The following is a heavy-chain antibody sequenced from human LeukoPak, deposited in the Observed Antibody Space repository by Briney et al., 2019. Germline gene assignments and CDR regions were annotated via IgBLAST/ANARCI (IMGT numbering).Heavy chain of an antibody. CDR1: GFTFSSYA. D-gene: IGHD3-22*01. CDR2: ISYDGSNK. J-gene: IGHJ4*02. Sequence: PGGSLRLSCAASGFTFSSYAMHWVRQAPGKGLEWVTVISYDGSNKYYADSVKGRFTISRDNSKNTLYLQMNSLRAEDTAVYYCARDYDSSGYTDYWGQGALVTVSS. CDR3: ARDYDSSGYTDY. V-gene: IGHV3-30*04.